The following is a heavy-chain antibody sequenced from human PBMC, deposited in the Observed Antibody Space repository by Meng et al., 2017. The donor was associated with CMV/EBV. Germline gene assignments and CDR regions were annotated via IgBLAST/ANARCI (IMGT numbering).Heavy chain of an antibody. D-gene: IGHD5-12*01. J-gene: IGHJ4*02. CDR3: ARERDIVPTIRLPSDY. CDR2: ISSSGSSI. V-gene: IGHV3-11*01. CDR1: GFSFSDYY. Sequence: GESLKISCAASGFSFSDYYMSWIRQTLGKGLEWVSYISSSGSSIYYADSVKGRFTISRDNAKNSLYLQMNSLRAEDTAVYYCARERDIVPTIRLPSDYWGQGTLVTVSS.